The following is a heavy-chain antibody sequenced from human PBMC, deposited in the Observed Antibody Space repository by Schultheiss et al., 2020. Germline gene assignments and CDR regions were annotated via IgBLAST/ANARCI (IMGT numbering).Heavy chain of an antibody. CDR2: MNGDGSEN. CDR3: ARERYSAYDL. CDR1: GFMFSNHW. Sequence: GGSLRLSCAASGFMFSNHWMHWVRQAPGKGLVWVSRMNGDGSENSYADSVKGRLTISRDNAKKTMYLQMNSLRAEDTAVYYCARERYSAYDLWGKGTLVTVSS. D-gene: IGHD5-12*01. V-gene: IGHV3-74*01. J-gene: IGHJ5*02.